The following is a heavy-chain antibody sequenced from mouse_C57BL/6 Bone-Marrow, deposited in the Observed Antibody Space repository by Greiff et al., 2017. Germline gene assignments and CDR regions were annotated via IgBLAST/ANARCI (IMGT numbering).Heavy chain of an antibody. V-gene: IGHV1-53*01. CDR1: GYTFTSYW. D-gene: IGHD1-1*01. CDR2: INPSNGGT. J-gene: IGHJ1*03. Sequence: VQLQQPGTELVKPGASVKLSCKASGYTFTSYWMHWVKQRPGQGLEWIGNINPSNGGTNYNEKFKSKATLTVDKSSSTAYMQLSSLTSEGSAVYYCARWDCGSSCRYFDVWGKGTTVTVSS. CDR3: ARWDCGSSCRYFDV.